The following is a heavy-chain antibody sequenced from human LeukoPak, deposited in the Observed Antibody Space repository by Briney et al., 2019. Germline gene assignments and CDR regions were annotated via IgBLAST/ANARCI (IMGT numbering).Heavy chain of an antibody. V-gene: IGHV3-69-1*01. CDR1: GFTITDHH. D-gene: IGHD3-10*01. J-gene: IGHJ4*02. Sequence: GGSLRLSCAASGFTITDHHMDWVRQAPGKGLEWVSSISSSSYIYYADSVKGRFTISRDNAKNSLYLQMNSLRAEDTAVYYCARESYYGSVNFDYWGQGTLVTVSS. CDR2: ISSSSYI. CDR3: ARESYYGSVNFDY.